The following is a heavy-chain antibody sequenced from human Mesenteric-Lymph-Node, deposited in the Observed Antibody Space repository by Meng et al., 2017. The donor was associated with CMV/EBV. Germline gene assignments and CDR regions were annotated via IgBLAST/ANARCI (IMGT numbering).Heavy chain of an antibody. Sequence: CAVSGGSISSENWWSWVRQSPGKGLEWIGQIFETGSTNYNPSLKSRLTISLDKSKNQFSLKLSSVTAADTAVYYCAKWRVAVAVVDYWGQGTLVTVSS. CDR1: GGSISSENW. D-gene: IGHD6-13*01. V-gene: IGHV4-4*02. CDR3: AKWRVAVAVVDY. CDR2: IFETGST. J-gene: IGHJ4*02.